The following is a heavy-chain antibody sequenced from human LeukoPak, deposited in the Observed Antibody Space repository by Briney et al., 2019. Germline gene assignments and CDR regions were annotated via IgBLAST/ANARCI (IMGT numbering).Heavy chain of an antibody. CDR3: ARLNSGSYYPFDY. CDR2: IYYSGST. D-gene: IGHD1-26*01. CDR1: GGSISTYY. J-gene: IGHJ4*02. V-gene: IGHV4-59*08. Sequence: SETLSLTCTVSGGSISTYYWSWIRQPPGKGLERIGYIYYSGSTDYNPSLKSRVTISVDMSKNQFSLKLSSVTAADTAVYYCARLNSGSYYPFDYWGQGTLVTVSS.